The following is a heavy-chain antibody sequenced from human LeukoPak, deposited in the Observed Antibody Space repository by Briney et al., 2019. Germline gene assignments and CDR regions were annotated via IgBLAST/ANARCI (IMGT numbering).Heavy chain of an antibody. CDR3: ARDRSGYFDY. Sequence: GGSLRLSCAASGFTFSQYSVNWVRQAPGKGLEWVSSISSSSSYIYYADSVKGRFTISRDNAKNSLYLQMNSLRAEDTAVYYCARDRSGYFDYWGQGTLVTVSS. CDR2: ISSSSSYI. D-gene: IGHD6-25*01. CDR1: GFTFSQYS. V-gene: IGHV3-21*01. J-gene: IGHJ4*02.